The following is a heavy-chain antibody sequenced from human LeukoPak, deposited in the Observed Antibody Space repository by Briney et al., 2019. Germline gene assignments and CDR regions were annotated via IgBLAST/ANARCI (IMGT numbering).Heavy chain of an antibody. D-gene: IGHD3-16*02. CDR1: GGSISSYY. CDR2: IYTSGST. J-gene: IGHJ3*02. CDR3: AREPIYAFGGVIVLNAFDI. Sequence: SETLSLTCTVSGGSISSYYWSWIRQPAGKGLEWIGRIYTSGSTNYNPSLKSRVTMSVDTSKNQFSLKLSSVTAADTAVYYCAREPIYAFGGVIVLNAFDIWGQGTMVTVSS. V-gene: IGHV4-4*07.